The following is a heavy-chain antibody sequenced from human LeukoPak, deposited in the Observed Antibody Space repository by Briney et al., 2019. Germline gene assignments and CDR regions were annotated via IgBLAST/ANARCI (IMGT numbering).Heavy chain of an antibody. Sequence: SETLSLTCAVYGGSFSGYYWSWIRQPPGKGLEWIGYIYHSGSTYYNPSLKSRVTISVDRSKNQFSLKLSSVTAADTAVYYCGAWGLLHYYFDYWGQGTLVTVSS. CDR2: IYHSGST. V-gene: IGHV4-34*01. D-gene: IGHD2-21*01. CDR3: GAWGLLHYYFDY. J-gene: IGHJ4*02. CDR1: GGSFSGYY.